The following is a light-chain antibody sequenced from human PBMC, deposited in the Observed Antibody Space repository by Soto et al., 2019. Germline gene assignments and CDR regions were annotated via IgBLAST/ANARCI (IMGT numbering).Light chain of an antibody. CDR1: QDISIY. V-gene: IGKV1-33*01. J-gene: IGKJ4*01. CDR3: QQYDNFLT. Sequence: DIQMTQSPSSLSASVGDRVTITCQASQDISIYLNWYQQKPGKAPKLLIYDASDLQTGVPSRFSGGGSGTHFTSTISSLQPEDIATYYCQQYDNFLTFGGGTKVEIK. CDR2: DAS.